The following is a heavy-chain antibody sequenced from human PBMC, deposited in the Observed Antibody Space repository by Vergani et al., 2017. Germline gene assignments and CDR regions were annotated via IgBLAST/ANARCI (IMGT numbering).Heavy chain of an antibody. CDR3: ATATILKAFDI. Sequence: QVQLVQSGAEVKKPGASVKVSCKASGYTFTSYGISWVRQAPGQGLEWMGIINPSGGSTSYAQKFQGRVTMTRDTSTSTVYMELSSLRSEDTAVYYCATATILKAFDIWGQGTMVTVSS. D-gene: IGHD2-2*02. CDR1: GYTFTSYG. J-gene: IGHJ3*02. CDR2: INPSGGST. V-gene: IGHV1-46*03.